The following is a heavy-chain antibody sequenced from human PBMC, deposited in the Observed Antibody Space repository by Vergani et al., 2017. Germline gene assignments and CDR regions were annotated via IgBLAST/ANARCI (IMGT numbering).Heavy chain of an antibody. J-gene: IGHJ4*02. V-gene: IGHV4-38-2*02. CDR3: ARSVGSSTSGAFDY. D-gene: IGHD2-2*01. Sequence: QVQLQESGPGLVKPSETLSLTCTVSGGSISSGYYWGWIRQPPGKGLEWIGSIYHSGSTYYNPSLKSRVTISVDTSKNQFSLKLSSVTAADTAVYYCARSVGSSTSGAFDYWGQGTLVTVSS. CDR2: IYHSGST. CDR1: GGSISSGYY.